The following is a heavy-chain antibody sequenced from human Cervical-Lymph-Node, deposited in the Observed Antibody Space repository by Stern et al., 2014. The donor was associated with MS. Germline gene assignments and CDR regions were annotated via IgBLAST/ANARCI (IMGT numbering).Heavy chain of an antibody. D-gene: IGHD3-9*01. Sequence: VQLVESGAEVKKPGASVKVSCKSSGYTFTSYYINWVRQATGQGLEWMGWVNPNSGDTGYAQKFQGRVTMTRNTSISTAYMELNSLRSEDTAVYYCARRRIAITNYGLDVWGQGTTVTVSS. J-gene: IGHJ6*02. V-gene: IGHV1-8*01. CDR3: ARRRIAITNYGLDV. CDR1: GYTFTSYY. CDR2: VNPNSGDT.